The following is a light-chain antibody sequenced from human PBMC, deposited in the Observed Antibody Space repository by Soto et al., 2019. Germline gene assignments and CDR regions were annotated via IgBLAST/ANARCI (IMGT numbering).Light chain of an antibody. J-gene: IGKJ5*01. CDR3: QQYNDWPT. CDR1: QGIRND. Sequence: AIQMTQSPSSLSASVGDRVTITCRASQGIRNDLGWYQQKPGKAPKLLIYAASSLQSGVPSRFSGSGSATDFTLTISSLQPEDFATYYCQQYNDWPTFGQGTRLEIK. V-gene: IGKV1-6*01. CDR2: AAS.